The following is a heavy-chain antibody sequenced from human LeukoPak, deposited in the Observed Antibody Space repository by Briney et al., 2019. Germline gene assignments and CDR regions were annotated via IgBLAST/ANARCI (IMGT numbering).Heavy chain of an antibody. Sequence: QSGGSLRLSCAASGFTFSSYWMHWVRQAPGKGLVWVSRINSDGSTTSYADPVKGRFTISRDNAKNTLYLQMNSLRAEDTAVYYCAREGGYVEFDYWGQGTLVTVSS. J-gene: IGHJ4*02. CDR2: INSDGSTT. CDR3: AREGGYVEFDY. V-gene: IGHV3-74*01. D-gene: IGHD3-10*02. CDR1: GFTFSSYW.